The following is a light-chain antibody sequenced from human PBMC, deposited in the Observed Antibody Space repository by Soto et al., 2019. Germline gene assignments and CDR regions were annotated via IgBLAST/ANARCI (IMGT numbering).Light chain of an antibody. J-gene: IGKJ1*01. CDR2: KAS. V-gene: IGKV1-5*03. Sequence: DIQMTQSPSTLSGSVGDRVTITCRASQTISSWLAWYQQKPGKAPKLLIYKASTLKSGVPSRFSGSGSGTEFTLTSSSLQPYDFATYYCQHYNSYSEAFGQGTKV. CDR3: QHYNSYSEA. CDR1: QTISSW.